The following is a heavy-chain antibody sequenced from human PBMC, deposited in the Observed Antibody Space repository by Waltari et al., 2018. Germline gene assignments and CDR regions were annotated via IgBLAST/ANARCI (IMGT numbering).Heavy chain of an antibody. J-gene: IGHJ4*02. CDR3: ARDRGRGLYLDS. CDR1: GDSMSSAYW. CDR2: VYGGGKT. V-gene: IGHV4-4*02. Sequence: QLQLQESGPGLVKPSGTLSLTCGVSGDSMSSAYWWSWVRQPPGKGLEWIGQVYGGGKTNHTPACASRVTVELDTYNKKFSLKVTSATAADTAVYYCARDRGRGLYLDSWGPG. D-gene: IGHD2-15*01.